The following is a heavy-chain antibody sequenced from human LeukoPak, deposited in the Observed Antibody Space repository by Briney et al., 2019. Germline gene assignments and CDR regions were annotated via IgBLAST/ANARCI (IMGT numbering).Heavy chain of an antibody. CDR1: GYSFSNFW. Sequence: KGGESLKISCKGSGYSFSNFWIGWVRQMPGKGLEWMGIIYPGDSDTRYSPSFQGQVTISADKSISTAYLQWSSLKASDTAMYYCARALGYYDSSGYAFDIWGQGTMVTVSS. V-gene: IGHV5-51*01. CDR3: ARALGYYDSSGYAFDI. CDR2: IYPGDSDT. D-gene: IGHD3-22*01. J-gene: IGHJ3*02.